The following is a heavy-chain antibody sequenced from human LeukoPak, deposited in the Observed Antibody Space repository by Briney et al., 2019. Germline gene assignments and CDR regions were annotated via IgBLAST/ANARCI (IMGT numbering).Heavy chain of an antibody. CDR1: GFTFSSYG. J-gene: IGHJ4*02. CDR2: VSNDGSNK. CDR3: AKGHSSSWYIFDY. D-gene: IGHD6-13*01. V-gene: IGHV3-30*18. Sequence: PGGSLRLSCAASGFTFSSYGMHWVRQVPGKGLEWVAVVSNDGSNKYYSDSVKGRFTISRDNSKNTLYLQMNSLRAEDTALYYCAKGHSSSWYIFDYWGQGTLVTVSS.